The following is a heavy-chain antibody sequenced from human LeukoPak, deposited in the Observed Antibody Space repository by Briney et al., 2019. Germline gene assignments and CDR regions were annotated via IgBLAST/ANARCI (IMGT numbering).Heavy chain of an antibody. CDR2: IYYSGST. CDR3: ARGSKYSSSWYFDY. Sequence: PSETLSLTCTVSGGSISGYYWSWIRQRSGRGLEWIGYIYYSGSTNYNPSLKSRVTISVDTSKNQFSLKLSSVTAADTDVYYCARGSKYSSSWYFDYRGQGTLVTVPS. CDR1: GGSISGYY. J-gene: IGHJ4*02. V-gene: IGHV4-59*01. D-gene: IGHD6-13*01.